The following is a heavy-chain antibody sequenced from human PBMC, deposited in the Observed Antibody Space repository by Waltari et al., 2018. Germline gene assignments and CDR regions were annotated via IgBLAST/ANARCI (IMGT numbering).Heavy chain of an antibody. Sequence: QVQLQESGPGLVRPSQTLSLTCTVSGASIKSDYYYWTWVRPPAGKGLECIGRIVSPGITNYNSPLESRVTISLEPTKNQFSLVIHSVTAADTGMYYCARDNSAFDIWGQGTLVTVSS. CDR1: GASIKSDYYY. J-gene: IGHJ4*02. D-gene: IGHD2-15*01. CDR2: IVSPGIT. CDR3: ARDNSAFDI. V-gene: IGHV4-61*02.